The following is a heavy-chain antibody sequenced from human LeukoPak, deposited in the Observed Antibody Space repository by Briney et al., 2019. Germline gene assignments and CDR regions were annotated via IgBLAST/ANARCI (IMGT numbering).Heavy chain of an antibody. J-gene: IGHJ4*02. D-gene: IGHD6-19*01. CDR3: AKDALPGSYSSGWYDY. Sequence: GGSLRLSCAASGFTFDDYAMHWVRQAPGKGLEWASGISWNSGSIGYADSVKGRFTISRDNAKNSLYLQMNSLRAEDTALYYCAKDALPGSYSSGWYDYWGQGTLVTVSS. V-gene: IGHV3-9*01. CDR1: GFTFDDYA. CDR2: ISWNSGSI.